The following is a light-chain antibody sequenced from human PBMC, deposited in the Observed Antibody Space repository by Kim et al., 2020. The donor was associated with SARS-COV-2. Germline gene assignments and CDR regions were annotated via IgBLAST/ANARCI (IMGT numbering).Light chain of an antibody. CDR1: QGISGY. V-gene: IGKV1-9*01. J-gene: IGKJ1*01. CDR2: AAS. CDR3: QQLDSYPRT. Sequence: DIQLTQSPSFLSASVGDRVTITCRASQGISGYLAWYQQKPGKAPNLLTYAASTLQSGVPSRFSGSGSGTEFTLTISSLQPGDFATYYCQQLDSYPRTFGQGTKVDIK.